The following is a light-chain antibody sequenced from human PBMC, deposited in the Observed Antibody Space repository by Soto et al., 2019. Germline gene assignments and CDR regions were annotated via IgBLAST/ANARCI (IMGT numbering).Light chain of an antibody. CDR1: QIVSGNF. J-gene: IGKJ4*01. Sequence: PGDRATLSCRASQIVSGNFLAWYQQIPGQTPRLLIYGASSRATGIPERISGSGSGTDFTLTINRLEPEDFAVYYCQQYGDSPLTFGGGTKLEMK. V-gene: IGKV3-20*01. CDR3: QQYGDSPLT. CDR2: GAS.